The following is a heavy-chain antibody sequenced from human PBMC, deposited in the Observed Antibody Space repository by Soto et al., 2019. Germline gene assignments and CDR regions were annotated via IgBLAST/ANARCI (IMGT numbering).Heavy chain of an antibody. J-gene: IGHJ4*02. Sequence: QVQLVESGGGVVQPGRSLRLSCAASGFTFSSYGMHWARQAPGEGLEWVAVISYDGNRKYYADSVKGRFTISRDFSKNTVDLHMNSLRVEDTAVYFCARKGYGGRWSLDYWGQGILATVSS. CDR3: ARKGYGGRWSLDY. CDR1: GFTFSSYG. V-gene: IGHV3-30*03. D-gene: IGHD2-15*01. CDR2: ISYDGNRK.